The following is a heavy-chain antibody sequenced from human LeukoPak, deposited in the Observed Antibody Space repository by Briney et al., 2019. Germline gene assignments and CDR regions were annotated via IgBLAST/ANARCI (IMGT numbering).Heavy chain of an antibody. D-gene: IGHD3-10*01. Sequence: SETLSLTCTVSGGSIYSYYWSWIRQPAGEGLEWIGRIYTSGGTNYNPSLKSRVTMSVDTSKNQFSLKLSSVTAADTAVYYCARDRQHGSGSYSAFDIWGQGAMVTVSS. J-gene: IGHJ3*02. CDR3: ARDRQHGSGSYSAFDI. CDR2: IYTSGGT. V-gene: IGHV4-4*07. CDR1: GGSIYSYY.